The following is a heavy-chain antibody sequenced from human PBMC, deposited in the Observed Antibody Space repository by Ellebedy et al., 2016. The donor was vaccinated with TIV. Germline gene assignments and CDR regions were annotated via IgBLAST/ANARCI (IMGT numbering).Heavy chain of an antibody. CDR2: ISASGGST. V-gene: IGHV3-23*01. CDR1: GFTFGSYA. Sequence: GGSLRLSCAASGFTFGSYAMNWVRQAPGKGLEWVSLISASGGSTYYPDSVKGRFTISRDNSKDTLYLQMNSLRPEDTAVYYCAKVGSVPAGNYFDYWGQGTLVTVSS. D-gene: IGHD1-14*01. J-gene: IGHJ4*02. CDR3: AKVGSVPAGNYFDY.